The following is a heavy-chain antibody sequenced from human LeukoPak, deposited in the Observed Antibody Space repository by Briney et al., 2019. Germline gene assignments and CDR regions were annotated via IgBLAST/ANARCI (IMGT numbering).Heavy chain of an antibody. CDR2: INHSGYT. J-gene: IGHJ4*02. V-gene: IGHV4-34*01. CDR3: TRMTAGHDY. D-gene: IGHD2-21*02. CDR1: GVSFDDYY. Sequence: SETLSLTCAVSGVSFDDYYWAWVRQTPGKGLEWIGEINHSGYTNDSPPLKSRVTLSIDTSRKQFSLNLRSVTVADAGIYYCTRMTAGHDYWGQGTLVTVSS.